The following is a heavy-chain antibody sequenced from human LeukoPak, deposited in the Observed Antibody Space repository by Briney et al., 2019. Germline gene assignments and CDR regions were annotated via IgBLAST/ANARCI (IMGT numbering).Heavy chain of an antibody. V-gene: IGHV1-8*01. CDR3: ARGGERANYYAPGESPNWFDP. CDR2: MNPDSGNT. J-gene: IGHJ5*02. Sequence: ASVKVSCQAFGYTFISYDINWVRQATGQGLEWMGWMNPDSGNTGYAQKFQGRVTMTTDTSINTAYMELSSLTSEDTAVYFCARGGERANYYAPGESPNWFDPWGQGTLVTVSS. CDR1: GYTFISYD. D-gene: IGHD3-10*01.